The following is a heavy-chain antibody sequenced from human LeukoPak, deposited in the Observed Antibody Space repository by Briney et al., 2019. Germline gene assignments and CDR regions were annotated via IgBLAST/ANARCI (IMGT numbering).Heavy chain of an antibody. D-gene: IGHD4-17*01. J-gene: IGHJ4*02. Sequence: PSETLSLTCTVSGGSISSGGYYWSWIRQHPGKGLEWIGYIYYSGTTYYNPSLKSRVSISLDTSKNQFSLNLSSVTAADTVVYYCARSGTVTTWNYWGQGTLVTVSS. V-gene: IGHV4-31*03. CDR2: IYYSGTT. CDR1: GGSISSGGYY. CDR3: ARSGTVTTWNY.